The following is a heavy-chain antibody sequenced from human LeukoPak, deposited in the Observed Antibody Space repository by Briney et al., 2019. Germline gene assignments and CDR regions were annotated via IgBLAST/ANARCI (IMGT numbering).Heavy chain of an antibody. CDR2: IAYDGSNI. D-gene: IGHD3-16*01. CDR1: GFTFSNYA. J-gene: IGHJ1*01. CDR3: AKDDDWGRYKH. Sequence: GGSLRLSCAASGFTFSNYAMHWVRQAPGKGLEWVAGIAYDGSNINYADSVKGRFTISRDNSKNTQSLQMNSLRAEDTAVYYCAKDDDWGRYKHWGQGTLVTVSS. V-gene: IGHV3-30*04.